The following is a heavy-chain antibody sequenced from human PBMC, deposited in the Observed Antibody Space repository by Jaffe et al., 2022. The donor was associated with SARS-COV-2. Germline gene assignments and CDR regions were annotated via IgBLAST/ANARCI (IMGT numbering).Heavy chain of an antibody. D-gene: IGHD2-2*01. CDR1: GYTFTSYA. Sequence: QVQLVQSGAEVKKPGASVKVSCKASGYTFTSYAMHWVRQAPGQRLEWMGWINAGNGNTKYSQKFQGRVTITRDTSASTAYMELSSLRSEDTAVYYCARKIVVVPAAMDAFDIWGQGTMVTVSS. J-gene: IGHJ3*02. CDR3: ARKIVVVPAAMDAFDI. CDR2: INAGNGNT. V-gene: IGHV1-3*01.